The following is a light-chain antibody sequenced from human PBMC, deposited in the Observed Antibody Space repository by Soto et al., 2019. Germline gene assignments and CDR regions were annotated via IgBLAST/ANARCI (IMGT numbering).Light chain of an antibody. CDR2: GAS. J-gene: IGKJ4*01. CDR3: QQYNTYSLT. CDR1: QSISSW. Sequence: DIQMTQSPSTLSASVGGRVTITCRASQSISSWLAWYQQKPGKAPKLLIYGASSLESGVPSRFSGSGSATEFTLTISSLQPDDFATYYCQQYNTYSLTFAGGTKVDIK. V-gene: IGKV1-5*01.